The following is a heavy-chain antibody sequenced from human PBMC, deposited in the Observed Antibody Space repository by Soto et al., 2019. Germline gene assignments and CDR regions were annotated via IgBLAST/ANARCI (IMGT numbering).Heavy chain of an antibody. CDR1: GFTFSSYA. V-gene: IGHV3-23*01. CDR2: ISASGGTT. Sequence: EVQLLESGGGLVPPGESLTLSCGASGFTFSSYAMTWVRQAPVKGLEWASGISASGGTTYYADSVKGRFTISRDNSKNTLYLQMNSLRAADTAIYYCAKDRAGTTVNWFDPWGQGTLVTVSS. D-gene: IGHD4-4*01. J-gene: IGHJ5*02. CDR3: AKDRAGTTVNWFDP.